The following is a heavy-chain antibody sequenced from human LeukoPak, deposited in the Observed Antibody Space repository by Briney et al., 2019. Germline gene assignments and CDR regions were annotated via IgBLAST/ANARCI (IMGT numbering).Heavy chain of an antibody. CDR1: AFTFRSYG. CDR2: IRYHGSDK. D-gene: IGHD3-22*01. J-gene: IGHJ3*02. Sequence: WGSLRLSCAASAFTFRSYGMHWVRQAPGKGLEWVAFIRYHGSDKYYADSVKDRFTISRDNSKNTLYLQMNSLRAEDTAVYYCAKKWSGDYDSSGVNDAFDIWGQGTMVTVSS. V-gene: IGHV3-30*02. CDR3: AKKWSGDYDSSGVNDAFDI.